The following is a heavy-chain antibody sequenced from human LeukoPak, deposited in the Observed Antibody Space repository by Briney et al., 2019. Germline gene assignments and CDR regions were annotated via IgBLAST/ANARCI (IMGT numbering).Heavy chain of an antibody. CDR3: AKDDAWLQYGN. CDR1: GFTFSSYS. V-gene: IGHV3-21*04. Sequence: GGSLRLSCAASGFTFSSYSMNWVRQAPGKGLEWVSSISSSSSYIYYADSVKGRFTISRDNAKKSLFLQMNSLRAEDTAVYYCAKDDAWLQYGNWGRGTLVTVSS. CDR2: ISSSSSYI. D-gene: IGHD5-24*01. J-gene: IGHJ4*02.